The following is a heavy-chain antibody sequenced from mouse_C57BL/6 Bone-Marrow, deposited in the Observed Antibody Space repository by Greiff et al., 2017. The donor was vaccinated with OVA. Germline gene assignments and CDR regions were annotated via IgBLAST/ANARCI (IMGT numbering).Heavy chain of an antibody. CDR3: ARGGYGG. J-gene: IGHJ2*01. V-gene: IGHV1-26*01. Sequence: VRLQQSGPELVKPGASVKISCKASGYTFTDYYMNWVKQSHGKSLEWIGDINPNNGGTSYNQKFKGKATLTVDKSSSTAYMELRSLTSEDSAVYYCARGGYGGWGQGTTLTVSS. CDR1: GYTFTDYY. CDR2: INPNNGGT. D-gene: IGHD1-1*02.